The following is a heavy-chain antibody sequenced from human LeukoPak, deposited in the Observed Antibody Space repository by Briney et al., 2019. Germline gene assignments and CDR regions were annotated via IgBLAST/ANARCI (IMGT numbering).Heavy chain of an antibody. CDR3: ARVRSSGWFPFDY. CDR2: IYSSGST. V-gene: IGHV4-61*10. J-gene: IGHJ4*02. CDR1: DGSISTGSYY. D-gene: IGHD6-19*01. Sequence: PSETLSLTCTVSDGSISTGSYYWSWIRQPAGKGLEWIGRIYSSGSTNYNPSLKSRVTISVDTSKNQFSLKLSSVTAADTAVYYCARVRSSGWFPFDYWGQGTLVTVSS.